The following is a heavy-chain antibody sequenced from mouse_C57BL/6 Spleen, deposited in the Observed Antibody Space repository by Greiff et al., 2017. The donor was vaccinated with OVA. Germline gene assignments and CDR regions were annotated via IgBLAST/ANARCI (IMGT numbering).Heavy chain of an antibody. CDR2: IDPSDSYT. CDR3: ARKGNYPWYFDV. Sequence: QLQQPGAELVKPGASVKLSCKASGYTFTSYWMQWVKQRPGQGLEWIGEIDPSDSYTNYNQKFKGKATLTVDTSSSTAYMQLSSLTSEDSAVYYCARKGNYPWYFDVWGTGTTVTVSS. D-gene: IGHD1-1*01. J-gene: IGHJ1*03. V-gene: IGHV1-50*01. CDR1: GYTFTSYW.